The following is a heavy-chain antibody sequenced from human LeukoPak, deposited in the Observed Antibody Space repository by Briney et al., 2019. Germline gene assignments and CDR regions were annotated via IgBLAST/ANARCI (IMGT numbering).Heavy chain of an antibody. CDR1: GFTFSSYG. D-gene: IGHD3-10*01. V-gene: IGHV3-33*01. Sequence: GRSLRLSCAASGFTFSSYGMHWVRQAPGKGLEWVAVIWYDGSNKYYADSVKGRFTISRDNSKNTLYLQMNSLRAEDTAVYYCARDRWFGELSVFDYWGQGTLVTVSS. CDR2: IWYDGSNK. J-gene: IGHJ4*02. CDR3: ARDRWFGELSVFDY.